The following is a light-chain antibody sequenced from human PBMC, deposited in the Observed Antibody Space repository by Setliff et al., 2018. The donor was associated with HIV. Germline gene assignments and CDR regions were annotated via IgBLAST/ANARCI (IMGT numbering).Light chain of an antibody. CDR1: SSDVGGYNF. CDR3: SSYISSSTL. CDR2: EVS. Sequence: QSVLAQPASVSGSPGQSITISCTGTSSDVGGYNFASWYQQHPGKAPKLIIYEVSNRPSGVSNRFSGSKSGNTASLTISGLQAEDEADYYCSSYISSSTLFGTGTKVTV. J-gene: IGLJ1*01. V-gene: IGLV2-14*01.